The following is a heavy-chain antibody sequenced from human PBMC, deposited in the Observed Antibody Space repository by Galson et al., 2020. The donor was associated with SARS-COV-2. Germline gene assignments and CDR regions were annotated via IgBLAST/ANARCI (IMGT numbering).Heavy chain of an antibody. V-gene: IGHV5-51*01. CDR3: ARLRFDFWSGFVFNALDG. CDR2: ISPADSDT. J-gene: IGHJ3*01. Sequence: KIGESLKISCMASGYNFATYWVAWVRQVPGKGLEWMGVISPADSDTRYSPSFQGQVTITADKSISATFLQWNSLKASDTAIYYCARLRFDFWSGFVFNALDGWGSGTLVTVSS. D-gene: IGHD3-3*01. CDR1: GYNFATYW.